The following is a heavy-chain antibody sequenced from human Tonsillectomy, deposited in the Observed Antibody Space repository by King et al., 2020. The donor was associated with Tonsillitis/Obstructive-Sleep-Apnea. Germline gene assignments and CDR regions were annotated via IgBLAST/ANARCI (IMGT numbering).Heavy chain of an antibody. V-gene: IGHV3-49*03. CDR3: IRGGGPTKGAFDI. J-gene: IGHJ3*02. Sequence: VQLVESGGALEQPGRSLRLSCTASGFPFGDYTVNWLRQAPGKGLEWVGFIRNKPYGGTTEYATPVKGRFTISRDDSKNIAYLQMNSLKIEDTAVYYCIRGGGPTKGAFDIWGQGTMVTVSS. CDR2: IRNKPYGGTT. CDR1: GFPFGDYT. D-gene: IGHD2-15*01.